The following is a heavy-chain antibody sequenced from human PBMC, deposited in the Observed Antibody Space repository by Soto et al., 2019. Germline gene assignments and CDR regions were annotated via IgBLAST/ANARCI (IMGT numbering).Heavy chain of an antibody. J-gene: IGHJ5*02. V-gene: IGHV4-38-2*02. CDR3: ARDSSGLDP. D-gene: IGHD6-25*01. Sequence: TLSLTCAVSSYSISSGYFWGWIRQPPGKGLGWIGSIYHTGDTYYNPSPKSRVTISVDTSKNQFSLNLRSLTVADTAVYYCARDSSGLDPWGQGTLVTVSS. CDR1: SYSISSGYF. CDR2: IYHTGDT.